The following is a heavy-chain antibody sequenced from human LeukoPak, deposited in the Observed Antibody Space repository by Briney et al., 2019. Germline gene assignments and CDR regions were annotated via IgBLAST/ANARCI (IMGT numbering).Heavy chain of an antibody. CDR1: GFTFSSYA. J-gene: IGHJ3*02. CDR3: AKPDYDILTGYYKIAFDI. Sequence: PGGSLRLSCAASGFTFSSYAMSWVRQAPGKGLEWVSAISGSGGSTYYADSVKGRFTISRDNSKNTLYLQMNSLRAEDTAVYYCAKPDYDILTGYYKIAFDIWGQGTMVTVSS. D-gene: IGHD3-9*01. CDR2: ISGSGGST. V-gene: IGHV3-23*01.